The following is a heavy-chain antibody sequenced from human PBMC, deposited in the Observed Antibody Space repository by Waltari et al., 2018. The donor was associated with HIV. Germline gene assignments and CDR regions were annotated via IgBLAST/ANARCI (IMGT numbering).Heavy chain of an antibody. CDR1: GGTFSRYA. Sequence: QVQLVQSGAEVKKPGSSVKVSCKASGGTFSRYAISWVRQAPGQGREWMGRIIPILGIANYAQKFQGRVTITADKSTSTAYMELSRLRSEDTAVYYCARGARYYDSSGYIRGPLDYWGQGTLVTVSS. CDR3: ARGARYYDSSGYIRGPLDY. V-gene: IGHV1-69*04. J-gene: IGHJ4*02. CDR2: IIPILGIA. D-gene: IGHD3-22*01.